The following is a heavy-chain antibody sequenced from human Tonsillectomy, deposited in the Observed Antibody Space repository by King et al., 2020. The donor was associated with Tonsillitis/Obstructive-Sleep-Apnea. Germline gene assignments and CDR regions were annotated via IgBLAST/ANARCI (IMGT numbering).Heavy chain of an antibody. CDR2: ISGSGGST. CDR1: GFTFSTYA. D-gene: IGHD5-18*01. V-gene: IGHV3-23*04. Sequence: VQLVESGGGLVQPGGSLRLSCAASGFTFSTYAMSWVRQAPGKGLEWVSGISGSGGSTYYADSVKGRFTISRDNSKNTLYVQMNSLRAEDTAVYYCAKRVDITMVGYGMCVWGPGTPVTVSS. J-gene: IGHJ6*02. CDR3: AKRVDITMVGYGMCV.